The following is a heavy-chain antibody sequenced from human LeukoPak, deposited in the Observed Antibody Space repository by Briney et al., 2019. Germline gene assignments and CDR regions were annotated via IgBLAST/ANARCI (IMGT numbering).Heavy chain of an antibody. Sequence: ASVKVSCKTSGYTFTNFYMYWVRQAPGQGLEWMGIISPGGGSTSYAQNFQGRVTMTRDTSTSTVYMELSSLRSEDTAVYYCARGGTTRLYYDNSGYSHWGQGTLVTVSS. D-gene: IGHD3-22*01. V-gene: IGHV1-46*01. J-gene: IGHJ4*02. CDR1: GYTFTNFY. CDR3: ARGGTTRLYYDNSGYSH. CDR2: ISPGGGST.